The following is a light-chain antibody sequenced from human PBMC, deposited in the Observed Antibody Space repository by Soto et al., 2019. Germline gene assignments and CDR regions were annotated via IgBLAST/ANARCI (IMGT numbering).Light chain of an antibody. Sequence: EIVLTQSPGTLSLSRGERATLSCRASQSVSSSYLAWYQQKPGQAPRLLIYGASSRVTGIPDRFSGSGTGTDFTLTISRLQPEDFAVYYCQQDGSSPYTFGQRNKLEIK. CDR2: GAS. CDR3: QQDGSSPYT. CDR1: QSVSSSY. J-gene: IGKJ2*01. V-gene: IGKV3-20*01.